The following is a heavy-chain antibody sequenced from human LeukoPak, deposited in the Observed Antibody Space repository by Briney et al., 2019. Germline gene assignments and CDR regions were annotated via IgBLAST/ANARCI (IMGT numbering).Heavy chain of an antibody. CDR3: AKDLTTLTPLYGMDD. V-gene: IGHV3-23*01. D-gene: IGHD4-17*01. J-gene: IGHJ6*02. CDR1: GFSFSSYA. CDR2: ISGRGGAT. Sequence: PGGSLRLSCAASGFSFSSYAMSWVRQAPGKGLEWVSAISGRGGATYYADSVKGRFTISRDNSKNTLYLQMNSLRAEDTAVYYCAKDLTTLTPLYGMDDWGQGTTVTVSS.